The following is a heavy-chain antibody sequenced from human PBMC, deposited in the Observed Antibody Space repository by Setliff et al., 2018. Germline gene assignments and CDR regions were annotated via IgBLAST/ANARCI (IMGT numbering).Heavy chain of an antibody. D-gene: IGHD3-10*01. J-gene: IGHJ4*02. CDR1: GDSFSDYY. CDR2: INHRGST. V-gene: IGHV4-34*01. Sequence: PSETLSLTCAVYGDSFSDYYWSWIRQPPGKGLEWIEEINHRGSTNYSPSLRSRVTMSVDTSKNTLYLQMNSLRAEDTAVYHCAKVKKQLIRGSGFDYWGQGTPVTVSS. CDR3: AKVKKQLIRGSGFDY.